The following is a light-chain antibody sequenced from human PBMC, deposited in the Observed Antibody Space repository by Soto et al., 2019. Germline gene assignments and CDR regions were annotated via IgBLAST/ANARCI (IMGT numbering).Light chain of an antibody. Sequence: EVVLTQSPAILSLSPGERATLSCRASETVITYLAWFQQKPGQAPRLLIYDASNRATGVPARFSGSGSGTDFTLTISSLEPEDFAVYYCQQRYSWPPITFGQGTRLEIK. J-gene: IGKJ5*01. V-gene: IGKV3-11*01. CDR1: ETVITY. CDR3: QQRYSWPPIT. CDR2: DAS.